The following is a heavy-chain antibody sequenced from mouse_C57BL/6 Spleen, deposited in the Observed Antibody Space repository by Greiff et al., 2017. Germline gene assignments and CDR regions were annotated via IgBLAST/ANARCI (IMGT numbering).Heavy chain of an antibody. Sequence: EVQLQQSGPELVKPGASVKIPCKASGYTFTDYNMDWVKQSHGKSLEWIGDINPNNGGTIYNQKFKGKATLTVDKSSSTAVMELSSLSSEDTAVYSGAKNYYSSSRAMDYWGPGTSVTVSS. CDR3: AKNYYSSSRAMDY. D-gene: IGHD1-1*01. J-gene: IGHJ4*01. V-gene: IGHV1-18*01. CDR2: INPNNGGT. CDR1: GYTFTDYN.